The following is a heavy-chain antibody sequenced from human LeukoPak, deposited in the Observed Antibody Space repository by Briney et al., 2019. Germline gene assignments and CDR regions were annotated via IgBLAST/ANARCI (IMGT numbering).Heavy chain of an antibody. CDR2: INSDGSST. CDR3: ARAGYCRSTSCYPGPIGY. V-gene: IGHV3-74*01. D-gene: IGHD2-2*01. Sequence: GGSLRLSCAASGFTFSSYWMHWVRQAPGKGLVWGSRINSDGSSTSYADSVKGRFTISRDNAKNTLYLQMNSLRAEDTAVYYCARAGYCRSTSCYPGPIGYWGQGTLVTVSS. CDR1: GFTFSSYW. J-gene: IGHJ4*02.